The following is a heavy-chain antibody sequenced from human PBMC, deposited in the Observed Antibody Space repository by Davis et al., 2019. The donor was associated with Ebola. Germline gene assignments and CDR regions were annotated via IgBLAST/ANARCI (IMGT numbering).Heavy chain of an antibody. J-gene: IGHJ4*02. D-gene: IGHD6-19*01. CDR2: IYYSGST. V-gene: IGHV4-30-4*07. Sequence: MPSETLSLTCAVSGGSISSGGYSWSWIRQPPGKGLEWIGYIYYSGSTYYNPSLKSRVTISVDTSKNQFSLKLSSVTAADTAVYYCAGGYSSGWYDYWGQGTLVTVSS. CDR1: GGSISSGGYS. CDR3: AGGYSSGWYDY.